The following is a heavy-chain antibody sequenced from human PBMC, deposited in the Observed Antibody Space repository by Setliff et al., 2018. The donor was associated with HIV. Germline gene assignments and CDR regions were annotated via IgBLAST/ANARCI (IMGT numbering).Heavy chain of an antibody. Sequence: GESLKISCKGSGYIFPDYWVAWVRQMPGKGLEWMGIIYPGDSDTRYSPSFQGQVTISADKSISTAYLQWSSLKASDTAVYYCARDRWVWGGSGSGYYYYYMDVWGKGTTVTVSS. CDR3: ARDRWVWGGSGSGYYYYYMDV. D-gene: IGHD3-10*01. CDR1: GYIFPDYW. CDR2: IYPGDSDT. V-gene: IGHV5-51*01. J-gene: IGHJ6*03.